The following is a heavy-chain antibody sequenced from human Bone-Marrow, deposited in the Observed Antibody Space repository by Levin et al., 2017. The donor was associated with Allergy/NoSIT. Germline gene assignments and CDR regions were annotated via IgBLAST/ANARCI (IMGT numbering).Heavy chain of an antibody. J-gene: IGHJ4*02. Sequence: SQTLSLTCAVSGGSISSGGYSWSWIRRPPGKGLEWIGYIYYSGSSKYNSSLKSRVTMSVDTSKNQFSLNLSSVTAADTAVYYCARYSGNYSLVYWGRGILVTVSS. CDR3: ARYSGNYSLVY. V-gene: IGHV4-30-2*02. CDR1: GGSISSGGYS. D-gene: IGHD5-12*01. CDR2: IYYSGSS.